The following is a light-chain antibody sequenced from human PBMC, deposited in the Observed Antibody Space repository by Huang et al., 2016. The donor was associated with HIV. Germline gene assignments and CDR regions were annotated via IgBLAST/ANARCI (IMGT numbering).Light chain of an antibody. Sequence: DIQMTQSPSSLSASIGDSVTITCRASQGISSSLAWDQQKPGKAPNLLLYAASRLESGVPSRFSGSGSGTAYTLSISSLQPEDFATYFCQQYYSPPLTFGQGTKVEMK. CDR3: QQYYSPPLT. CDR1: QGISSS. J-gene: IGKJ2*01. V-gene: IGKV1-NL1*01. CDR2: AAS.